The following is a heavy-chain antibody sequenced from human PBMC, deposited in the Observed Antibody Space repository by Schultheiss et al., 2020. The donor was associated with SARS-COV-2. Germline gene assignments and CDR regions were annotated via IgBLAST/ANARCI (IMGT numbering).Heavy chain of an antibody. J-gene: IGHJ4*02. CDR1: GYTFTSYG. CDR3: ARTETQTDSSSGWGFDY. CDR2: ISAYNGDT. V-gene: IGHV1-18*01. Sequence: ASVKVSCKASGYTFTSYGISWVRQAPGQGLEWMGWISAYNGDTNYAQKLQGRVTMTTDTSTSTAYMELRSLRSDDTAVYYCARTETQTDSSSGWGFDYWGQGTLVTVSS. D-gene: IGHD6-19*01.